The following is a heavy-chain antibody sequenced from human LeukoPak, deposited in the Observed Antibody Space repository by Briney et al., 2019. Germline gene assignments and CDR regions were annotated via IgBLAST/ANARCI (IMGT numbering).Heavy chain of an antibody. CDR2: INAGNGNT. J-gene: IGHJ3*02. V-gene: IGHV1-3*01. CDR3: ARDPPPNYYDSSGYYYTDAFDI. Sequence: ASVKVSCKASGYTFTGYYMHWVRQAPGQRLEWMGWINAGNGNTKYSQKFQGRVTITRDTSASTAYMELSSLRSEDTAVYYCARDPPPNYYDSSGYYYTDAFDIWGQGTMVTVSS. D-gene: IGHD3-22*01. CDR1: GYTFTGYY.